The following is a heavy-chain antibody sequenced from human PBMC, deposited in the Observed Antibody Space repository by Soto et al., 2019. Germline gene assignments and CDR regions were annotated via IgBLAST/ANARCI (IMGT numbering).Heavy chain of an antibody. V-gene: IGHV1-18*01. Sequence: ASLKVSCKASGYTFTSYGISWVRQPPGQALEWMGWISAYNGNTNSAQKLKGRVTMTTDTSTSTAYMELRSLRSDDTAVYYCARERGPAAPYYYYYGMDVWGQGTTVTVSS. CDR3: ARERGPAAPYYYYYGMDV. CDR2: ISAYNGNT. D-gene: IGHD2-2*01. J-gene: IGHJ6*02. CDR1: GYTFTSYG.